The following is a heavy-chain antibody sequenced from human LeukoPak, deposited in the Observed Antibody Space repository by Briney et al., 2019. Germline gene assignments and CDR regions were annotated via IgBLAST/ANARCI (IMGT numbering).Heavy chain of an antibody. D-gene: IGHD6-19*01. CDR3: ARSEGSGWTRAGFDY. CDR2: IYPGDSET. Sequence: GESLKISCKVSGYNFTNYCIAWVRQMPGKGLEWMGHIYPGDSETRYSPSFQGQVTISADKSISTAYLQWSSLKASDTAMYYCARSEGSGWTRAGFDYWGQGTLVTVSS. CDR1: GYNFTNYC. V-gene: IGHV5-51*01. J-gene: IGHJ4*02.